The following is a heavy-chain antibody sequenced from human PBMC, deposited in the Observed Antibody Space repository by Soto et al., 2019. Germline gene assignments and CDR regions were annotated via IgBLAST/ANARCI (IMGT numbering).Heavy chain of an antibody. CDR1: GYTFTSYG. D-gene: IGHD3-16*01. CDR3: VRDIVITFGGVANWFDP. V-gene: IGHV1-18*01. J-gene: IGHJ5*02. CDR2: ISAYNGNT. Sequence: GASVKVSCKASGYTFTSYGITWVRQAPGQGLEWMGWISAYNGNTNYAQKLQGRVTMTTDTSTSTAYMELRSLRSDDTAVYYCVRDIVITFGGVANWFDPWGQGTLVTVSS.